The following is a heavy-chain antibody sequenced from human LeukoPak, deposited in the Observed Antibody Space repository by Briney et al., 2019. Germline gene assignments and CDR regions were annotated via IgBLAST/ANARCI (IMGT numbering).Heavy chain of an antibody. V-gene: IGHV4-59*12. D-gene: IGHD3-3*02. Sequence: TSETLSLTCTVSGGSISSYYWSWIRQPPGKGLEWIGYIYNSGSTKYNPSLKSRVTMSVDTSKNQFSLKLSSMTAADTAVYYCARSHFWSGYEDYYFDYWGQGTLVTVSS. CDR1: GGSISSYY. CDR3: ARSHFWSGYEDYYFDY. J-gene: IGHJ4*02. CDR2: IYNSGST.